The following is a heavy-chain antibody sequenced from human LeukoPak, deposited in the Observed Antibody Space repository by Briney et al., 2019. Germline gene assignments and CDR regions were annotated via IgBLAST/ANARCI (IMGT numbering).Heavy chain of an antibody. D-gene: IGHD3-22*01. CDR3: ARNTYDSSGYYSDYFDY. CDR1: GGTFSSYA. Sequence: ASVKVSCKASGGTFSSYAISWVRQAPGQGLEWMGGIIPIFGTANYAQKFQGRVTITADESTSTAYMELSSLRSEDTAVYYCARNTYDSSGYYSDYFDYWGQGTLVTVSS. V-gene: IGHV1-69*13. J-gene: IGHJ4*02. CDR2: IIPIFGTA.